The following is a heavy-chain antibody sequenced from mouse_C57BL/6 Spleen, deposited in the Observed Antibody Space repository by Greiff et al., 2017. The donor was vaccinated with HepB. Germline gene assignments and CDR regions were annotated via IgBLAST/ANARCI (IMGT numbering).Heavy chain of an antibody. J-gene: IGHJ1*03. D-gene: IGHD4-1*01. CDR2: INPNNGGT. CDR3: ARRGYWDGDWYFDV. Sequence: EVQLQQSGPELVKPGASVKISCKASGYTFTDYYMNWVKQSHGKSLEWIGDINPNNGGTSYNQKFKGKATLTVDKSSSTAYMELRSLTSEDSAVYYCARRGYWDGDWYFDVWGTGTTVTVSS. V-gene: IGHV1-26*01. CDR1: GYTFTDYY.